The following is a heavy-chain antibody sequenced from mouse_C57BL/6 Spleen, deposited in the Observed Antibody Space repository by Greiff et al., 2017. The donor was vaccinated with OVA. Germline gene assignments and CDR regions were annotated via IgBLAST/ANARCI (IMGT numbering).Heavy chain of an antibody. CDR1: GYTFTSYW. CDR2: IYPSDSET. CDR3: ARVRGSGYNDY. Sequence: QVQLQQPGAELVRPGSSVKLSCKASGYTFTSYWMDWVQQRPGQGLEWIGNIYPSDSETHYNQKFKDKATLTVDKSSSTAYMQLSSLTSEDSAVYYCARVRGSGYNDYWGQGTTLTVSS. J-gene: IGHJ2*01. D-gene: IGHD3-2*02. V-gene: IGHV1-61*01.